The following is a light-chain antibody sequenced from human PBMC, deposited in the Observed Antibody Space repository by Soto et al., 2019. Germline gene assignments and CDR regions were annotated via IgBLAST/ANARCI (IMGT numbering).Light chain of an antibody. Sequence: QSALTQPASVSGSHGQSITISCTGTSSDVGRYNYVSWYQHHPGKAPRLMIYDVSNRPSGVSNRFSGSKSGNTASLTISGLQAEDEADYYCSSYTTSTTYVFGTGTKLTVL. CDR1: SSDVGRYNY. CDR2: DVS. V-gene: IGLV2-14*01. CDR3: SSYTTSTTYV. J-gene: IGLJ1*01.